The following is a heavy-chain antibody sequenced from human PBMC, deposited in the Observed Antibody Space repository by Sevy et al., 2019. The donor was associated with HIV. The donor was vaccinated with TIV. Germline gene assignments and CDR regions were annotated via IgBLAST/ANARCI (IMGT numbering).Heavy chain of an antibody. V-gene: IGHV3-7*01. CDR3: ARDKGQGWFDP. CDR2: IKQDGSEE. Sequence: GGSLRLSCAASGFTFSNYWMSWVRQAPGKGLEWVANIKQDGSEEYYVDSVKGRFTISRDNAKNSLSLQMNSLRAGDTAMYYCARDKGQGWFDPWGQGTLVTVSS. CDR1: GFTFSNYW. J-gene: IGHJ5*02.